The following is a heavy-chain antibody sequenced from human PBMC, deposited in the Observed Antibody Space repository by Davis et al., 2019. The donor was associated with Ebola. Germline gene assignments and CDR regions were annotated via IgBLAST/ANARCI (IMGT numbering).Heavy chain of an antibody. CDR1: GFTFSNYA. J-gene: IGHJ4*02. D-gene: IGHD5-12*01. Sequence: PGGSLRLSCAVSGFTFSNYALHWVRQAPGKGLEWVAAISYDGNYIYYADSVRGRFTISREDSENTLYLQMNSLRAEDTAVYYCAKEEGMRRRWMAHFDYWGRGTQVTVSS. CDR2: ISYDGNYI. V-gene: IGHV3-30-3*01. CDR3: AKEEGMRRRWMAHFDY.